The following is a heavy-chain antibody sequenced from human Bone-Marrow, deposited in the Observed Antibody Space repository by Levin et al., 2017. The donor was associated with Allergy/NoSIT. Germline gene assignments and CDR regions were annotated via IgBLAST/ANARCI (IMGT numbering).Heavy chain of an antibody. D-gene: IGHD5-12*01. CDR1: GDTLSELS. J-gene: IGHJ5*02. CDR2: FDPEDDEI. Sequence: GASVKVSCKVSGDTLSELSIHWVRQAPGKGLEWMGGFDPEDDEIMYAENFQGRATMTEDTSTDTAYLELSSLRPGDTAVYYCATGFVSGYAWLDPWGQGTLVTVSS. CDR3: ATGFVSGYAWLDP. V-gene: IGHV1-24*01.